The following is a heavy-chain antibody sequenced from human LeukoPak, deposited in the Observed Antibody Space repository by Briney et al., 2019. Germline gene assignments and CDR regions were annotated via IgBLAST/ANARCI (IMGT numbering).Heavy chain of an antibody. J-gene: IGHJ4*02. CDR2: ISYDGSNK. D-gene: IGHD3-22*01. V-gene: IGHV3-30*03. Sequence: GGSLRLSCVASGFTFHSYSMNWVRQAPGKGLEWVAVISYDGSNKYYADSVKGRFTISRDNAKNSLYLQMNSLRAEDTAVYYCAGDSSGYYWVYWGQGTLVTVSS. CDR3: AGDSSGYYWVY. CDR1: GFTFHSYS.